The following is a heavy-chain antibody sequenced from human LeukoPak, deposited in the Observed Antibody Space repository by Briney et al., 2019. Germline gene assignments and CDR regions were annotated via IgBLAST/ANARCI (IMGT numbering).Heavy chain of an antibody. J-gene: IGHJ3*02. CDR2: INPNSGGT. D-gene: IGHD1-1*01. Sequence: VASVTVSCKASGYTFTVYYMHWVRQAPGQGVEWMGWINPNSGGTNYAQKFQGRVTITRDTSISTAYMELSRLRSDDTAVYYCARGDNESFDIWGQGTMVTVSS. CDR1: GYTFTVYY. CDR3: ARGDNESFDI. V-gene: IGHV1-2*02.